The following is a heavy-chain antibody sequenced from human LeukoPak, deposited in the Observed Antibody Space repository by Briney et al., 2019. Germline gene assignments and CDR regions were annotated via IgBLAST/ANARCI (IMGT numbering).Heavy chain of an antibody. D-gene: IGHD6-19*01. CDR1: GFTFSSYA. Sequence: GGSLRLSCAASGFTFSSYAMSWVRQAPGKGLEWVSAISGSGGSTYYADSVKGRFTISRDNSKNTLYLQMNSLRAEDTAVYYCAKEGSGYSSGQLNYWGQGTLATVSP. CDR3: AKEGSGYSSGQLNY. V-gene: IGHV3-23*01. CDR2: ISGSGGST. J-gene: IGHJ4*02.